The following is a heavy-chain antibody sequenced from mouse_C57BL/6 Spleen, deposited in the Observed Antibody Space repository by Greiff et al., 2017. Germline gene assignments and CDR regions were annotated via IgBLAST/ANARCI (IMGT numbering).Heavy chain of an antibody. CDR1: GFTFSDYG. CDR2: ISSGSSTI. J-gene: IGHJ3*01. CDR3: ARRDAGTEGFAY. V-gene: IGHV5-17*01. Sequence: EVQLVESGGGLVKPGGSLKLSCAASGFTFSDYGMHWVRQAPEKGLEWVAYISSGSSTIYYADTVKGRFTISRDNAKNTLFLQMTSLRSEDTAMYYCARRDAGTEGFAYWGQGTLVTVSA. D-gene: IGHD4-1*01.